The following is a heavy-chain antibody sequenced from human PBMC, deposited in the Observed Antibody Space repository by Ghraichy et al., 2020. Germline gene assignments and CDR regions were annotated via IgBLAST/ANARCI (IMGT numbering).Heavy chain of an antibody. J-gene: IGHJ4*02. CDR3: ARVGSCSGGNCYGFDY. D-gene: IGHD2-15*01. CDR1: GFTFSSYW. CDR2: IKQDGGEK. Sequence: GGSLRLSCEASGFTFSSYWMNWVRQAPGKGLEWVANIKQDGGEKHYVDSVNGRFTISRDNAKNSLYLQMSSLRDEDTAVYYCARVGSCSGGNCYGFDYWGQGILVTVSS. V-gene: IGHV3-7*01.